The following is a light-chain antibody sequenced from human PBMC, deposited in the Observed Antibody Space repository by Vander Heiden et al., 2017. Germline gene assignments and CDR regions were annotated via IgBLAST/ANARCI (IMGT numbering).Light chain of an antibody. CDR3: SCWDDVLDVWL. Sequence: QSVLTQPPSASGSPGQSVSISCSGGGSNVRRNPVNLYQQVAGTAPKLLIYRNNSRPSWVPDRFSGSKSGTSASLALSGLQSEDEADYYCSCWDDVLDVWLFGGGTKLTIL. J-gene: IGLJ3*02. CDR2: RNN. V-gene: IGLV1-44*01. CDR1: GSNVRRNP.